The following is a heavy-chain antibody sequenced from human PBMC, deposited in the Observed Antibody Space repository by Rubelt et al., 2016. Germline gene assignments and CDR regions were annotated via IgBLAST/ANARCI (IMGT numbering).Heavy chain of an antibody. CDR3: AKDSVTMIVAVSLNY. J-gene: IGHJ4*02. Sequence: GESLRLSCAASGFDFRPYVMTWVRQAPGRGLEWVSGISGSGDRTYYANSVKGRFTIFRDNSKNTLYLQMNSLRAEDTAIYYCAKDSVTMIVAVSLNYWGQGTLVTVSS. CDR2: ISGSGDRT. CDR1: GFDFRPYV. D-gene: IGHD3-22*01. V-gene: IGHV3-23*01.